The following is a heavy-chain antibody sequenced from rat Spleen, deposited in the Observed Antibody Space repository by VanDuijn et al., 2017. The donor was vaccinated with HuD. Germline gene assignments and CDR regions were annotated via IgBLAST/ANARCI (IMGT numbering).Heavy chain of an antibody. V-gene: IGHV5-19*01. CDR1: GFTFSGNW. J-gene: IGHJ4*01. CDR3: TAMGITELYVMDA. CDR2: ISPSGGST. D-gene: IGHD1-9*01. Sequence: EVQLVETGGGLVQPGRSLKLSCVASGFTFSGNWLNWIRQAPTKGLEWVASISPSGGSTYYRDSVKGRFTVSRDNAKSTLYLQMDSLRSEDTATYYCTAMGITELYVMDAWGQGASVTVSS.